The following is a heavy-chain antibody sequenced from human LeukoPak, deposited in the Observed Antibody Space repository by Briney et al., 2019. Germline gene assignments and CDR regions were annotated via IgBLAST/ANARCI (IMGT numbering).Heavy chain of an antibody. CDR3: AREDYYGSGSFDY. CDR1: GFTFSTYT. CDR2: IKEDGSWK. J-gene: IGHJ4*02. D-gene: IGHD3-10*01. Sequence: GGSLRLSCAASGFTFSTYTMNWVRQAPGKGLEWVANIKEDGSWKDYVDSVKGRFTISRDNAKNSLYLQMNSLRAEDTAVYYCAREDYYGSGSFDYWGQGTLVTVSS. V-gene: IGHV3-7*01.